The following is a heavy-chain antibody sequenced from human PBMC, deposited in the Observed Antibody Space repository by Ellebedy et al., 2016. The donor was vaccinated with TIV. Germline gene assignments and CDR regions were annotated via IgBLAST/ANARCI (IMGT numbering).Heavy chain of an antibody. CDR2: ISYGGTNK. V-gene: IGHV3-30*18. Sequence: GESLKIPCAASGITATRHGMHWDRHAPGKGLEWAAAISYGGTNKFYADSVKGRFTISRDNSNNTLYLQMNSLRTEDTAVYFCAKRLDGYNFDYWGQGTLVTVSS. D-gene: IGHD5-24*01. CDR1: GITATRHG. J-gene: IGHJ4*02. CDR3: AKRLDGYNFDY.